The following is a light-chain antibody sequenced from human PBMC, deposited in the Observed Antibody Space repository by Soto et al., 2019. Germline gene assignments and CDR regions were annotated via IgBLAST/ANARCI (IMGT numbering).Light chain of an antibody. Sequence: QASLTQPGSVSGPPGQSITISCNGTISDVGGYNHVSWYQIHPGKAPKLIIYEVTSRPSGVSYRFSGSTSGNSASLTISGLQAEDEADYYRSSYASSSSYVFGGGTKVTVL. CDR1: ISDVGGYNH. CDR2: EVT. J-gene: IGLJ1*01. CDR3: SSYASSSSYV. V-gene: IGLV2-14*01.